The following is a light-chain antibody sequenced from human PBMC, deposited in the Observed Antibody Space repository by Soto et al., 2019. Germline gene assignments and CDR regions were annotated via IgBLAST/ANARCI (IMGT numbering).Light chain of an antibody. CDR3: SSYTRSSTLV. V-gene: IGLV2-14*01. J-gene: IGLJ2*01. CDR2: EVS. CDR1: SSDVGGYNY. Sequence: QSALTQPSVSGSPGQSITISCTGTSSDVGGYNYVSWYQQHPGKAPKLMIYEVSNRPSGVSNRFSGSKSGNTASLTISGLQAEDEADYYCSSYTRSSTLVFGGGTKLTVL.